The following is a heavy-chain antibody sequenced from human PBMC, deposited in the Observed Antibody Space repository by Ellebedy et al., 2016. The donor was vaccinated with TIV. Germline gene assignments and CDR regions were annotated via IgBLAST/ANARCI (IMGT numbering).Heavy chain of an antibody. J-gene: IGHJ4*02. CDR2: VSYSGST. CDR3: AREDSGGNSSPFY. D-gene: IGHD4-23*01. V-gene: IGHV4-61*08. CDR1: GGSVNSGASY. Sequence: MPSETLSLTCTVSGGSVNSGASYWTWIRQSPGKGLEWIGYVSYSGSTNYNPSLKSRVTISVDTSKNHFSLKLSSVTAEDTAVYYCAREDSGGNSSPFYWGQGTLVTVSS.